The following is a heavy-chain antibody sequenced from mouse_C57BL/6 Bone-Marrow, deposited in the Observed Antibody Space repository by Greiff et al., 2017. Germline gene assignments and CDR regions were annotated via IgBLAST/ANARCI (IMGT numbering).Heavy chain of an antibody. Sequence: QVQLQQSGPELVKPGASVKISCKASGYTFTDYYINWVKQRPGQGLEWIGWIFPGSGSTYYNEKFKGKATLTVDESSSTAYMLLSSLTSEDSAVYFCARGYYAPYAMDYWGQGTSVTVSS. J-gene: IGHJ4*01. CDR3: ARGYYAPYAMDY. CDR2: IFPGSGST. CDR1: GYTFTDYY. D-gene: IGHD1-1*01. V-gene: IGHV1-75*01.